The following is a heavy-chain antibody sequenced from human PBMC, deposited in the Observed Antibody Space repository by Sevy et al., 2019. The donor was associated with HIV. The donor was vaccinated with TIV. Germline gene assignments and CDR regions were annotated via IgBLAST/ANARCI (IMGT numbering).Heavy chain of an antibody. CDR2: IYTSGST. CDR1: GGSISSYY. D-gene: IGHD6-6*01. J-gene: IGHJ4*02. Sequence: SETLSLTCTVSGGSISSYYWSWIRQPAGKGLEWIGRIYTSGSTNYNPSLKSRVTMSVDTSKNQFSLKLSSVTAADTAVYYCARVSTPPRDIAAWYYFDYWGQGTLVTVSS. V-gene: IGHV4-4*07. CDR3: ARVSTPPRDIAAWYYFDY.